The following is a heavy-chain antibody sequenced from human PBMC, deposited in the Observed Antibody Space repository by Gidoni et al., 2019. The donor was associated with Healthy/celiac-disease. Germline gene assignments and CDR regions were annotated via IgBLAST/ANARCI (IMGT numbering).Heavy chain of an antibody. Sequence: EVQLVESGGGLVQPGGSLRLSCAASGFTLSSYSMNWVRQAPGKGLEWVSYISSSSSTIYYAVSVKGRFTISRDNAKNSLYLQMNSLRAEDTAVYYCASWGLYGSGSPMMRALFSWFDPWGQGTLVTVSS. V-gene: IGHV3-48*04. D-gene: IGHD3-10*01. CDR2: ISSSSSTI. J-gene: IGHJ5*02. CDR3: ASWGLYGSGSPMMRALFSWFDP. CDR1: GFTLSSYS.